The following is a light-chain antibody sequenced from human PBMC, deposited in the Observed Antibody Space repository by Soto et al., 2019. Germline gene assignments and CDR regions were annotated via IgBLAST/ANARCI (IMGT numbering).Light chain of an antibody. CDR2: GAS. V-gene: IGKV3-15*01. Sequence: EIVMTQSPATLSVSPGERVTLSCRASQNVNSNLAWYQQKHGQAPRLLIYGASTRANGIPARFSGSGSGTEFTLTISRLQSEDFAVYYCQQYNDWPLTFGGGTKVEI. CDR3: QQYNDWPLT. J-gene: IGKJ4*01. CDR1: QNVNSN.